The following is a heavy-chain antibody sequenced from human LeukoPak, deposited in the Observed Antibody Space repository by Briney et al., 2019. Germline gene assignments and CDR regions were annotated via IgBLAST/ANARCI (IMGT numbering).Heavy chain of an antibody. D-gene: IGHD2-2*01. CDR2: INHSGGT. J-gene: IGHJ4*02. CDR1: GGSFSASY. CDR3: TRSPPPGATAYGVVDL. Sequence: SETLSLTCAVYGGSFSASYWSWIRQPPNKGLEWIGEINHSGGTNYNPSLKSRVTISVDTSKNQFSLKLRSVTAADTALYYCTRSPPPGATAYGVVDLWGQGTLVTVSS. V-gene: IGHV4-34*01.